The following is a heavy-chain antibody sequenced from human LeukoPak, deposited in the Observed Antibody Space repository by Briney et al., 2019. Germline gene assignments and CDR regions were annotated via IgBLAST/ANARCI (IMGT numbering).Heavy chain of an antibody. CDR3: ARALGGYDLNAFDI. CDR2: IKQDGSEK. V-gene: IGHV3-7*04. Sequence: PGGSLRLSCAASGFTFSNYWMSWVRQAPGKGLEWVANIKQDGSEKYYVDSVKGRFTISRDNAKNSLSLQMNSLRAEDTAVYYCARALGGYDLNAFDIWGQGTMVTVSS. J-gene: IGHJ3*02. CDR1: GFTFSNYW. D-gene: IGHD5-12*01.